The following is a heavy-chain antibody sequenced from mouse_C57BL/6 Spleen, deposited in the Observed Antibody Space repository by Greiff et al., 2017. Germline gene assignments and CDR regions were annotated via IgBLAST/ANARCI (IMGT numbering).Heavy chain of an antibody. CDR3: ARSYDGYYAVFAY. V-gene: IGHV5-4*01. Sequence: EVQLQESGGGLVKPGGSLKLSCAASGFTFSSYAMSWVRQTPEKRLEWVATISDGGSYTYYPDNAKNNLYLQMSHLKSEDTAMYYCARSYDGYYAVFAYWGQGTLVTVSA. D-gene: IGHD2-3*01. J-gene: IGHJ3*01. CDR2: ISDGGSYT. CDR1: GFTFSSYA.